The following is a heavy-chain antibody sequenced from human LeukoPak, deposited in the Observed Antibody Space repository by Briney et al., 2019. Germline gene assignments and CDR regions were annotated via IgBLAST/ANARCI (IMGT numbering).Heavy chain of an antibody. Sequence: PGGSLRLSCAASGFTVSSNYMSWVRQAPGKGLEWVSVIHSGGSTYYADSVKGRFTISRDNSKNTLYLQMNSLRAEDTAVYYCAREGIVGNFDYWGQGTLVTVSS. CDR2: IHSGGST. CDR1: GFTVSSNY. D-gene: IGHD1-26*01. J-gene: IGHJ4*02. V-gene: IGHV3-53*01. CDR3: AREGIVGNFDY.